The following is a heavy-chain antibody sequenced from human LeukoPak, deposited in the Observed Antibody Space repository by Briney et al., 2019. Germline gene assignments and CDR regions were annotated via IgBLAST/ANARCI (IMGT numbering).Heavy chain of an antibody. V-gene: IGHV3-7*02. CDR2: IKHDGSQK. J-gene: IGHJ3*02. CDR1: GFTFSTYW. Sequence: GGSLRLSCAASGFTFSTYWMSWVRQVPGKGLEWVANIKHDGSQKFYVDSVKGRFTISRDNAENTLYLQMNSLRAEDTAVYHCVSHVYGGSPFDIWGQGTMVTVSS. D-gene: IGHD4-23*01. CDR3: VSHVYGGSPFDI.